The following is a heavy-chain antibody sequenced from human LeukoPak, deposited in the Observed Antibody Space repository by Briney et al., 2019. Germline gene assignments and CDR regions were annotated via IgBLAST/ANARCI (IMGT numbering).Heavy chain of an antibody. J-gene: IGHJ6*03. CDR1: GVSISSSNSY. CDR3: ARARSRGGYYMDV. D-gene: IGHD3-10*01. Sequence: SETLSLTCTVSGVSISSSNSYWGWIRQPPGKGLEWIGSIYYSGSTYYNPSLKSRVTISVDTSKNQFSLKLSSVTAADTAVYYCARARSRGGYYMDVWGKGTTVTVSS. V-gene: IGHV4-39*07. CDR2: IYYSGST.